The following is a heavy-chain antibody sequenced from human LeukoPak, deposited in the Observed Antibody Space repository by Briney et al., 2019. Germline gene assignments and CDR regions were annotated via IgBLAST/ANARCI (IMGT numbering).Heavy chain of an antibody. CDR1: GFTFSSNS. CDR2: ISSSSSYI. J-gene: IGHJ6*02. D-gene: IGHD3-22*01. CDR3: ARDYPEANDSSGYYLYYYYGMDV. V-gene: IGHV3-21*04. Sequence: PGGSLRLSCAASGFTFSSNSMNWVRQAPGKGLEWVSSISSSSSYIYYADSVKGRFTISRDNAKNSLYLQMNSLRAEDTAVYYCARDYPEANDSSGYYLYYYYGMDVWGQGTTVTVSS.